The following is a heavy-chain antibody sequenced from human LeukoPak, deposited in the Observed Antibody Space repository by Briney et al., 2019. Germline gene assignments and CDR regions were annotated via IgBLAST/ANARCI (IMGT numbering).Heavy chain of an antibody. CDR1: GYTFTNYG. J-gene: IGHJ4*02. CDR3: ARDLVPTGGRPGSSDY. CDR2: ISAYNGNT. Sequence: ASVKVSCKASGYTFTNYGISWVRQAPGQGLEWMGCISAYNGNTNYAENLQGTVTMTTDKSTSTAYMELRSLRSDDTAVYYCARDLVPTGGRPGSSDYWGQGTLVTVSS. V-gene: IGHV1-18*01. D-gene: IGHD2-15*01.